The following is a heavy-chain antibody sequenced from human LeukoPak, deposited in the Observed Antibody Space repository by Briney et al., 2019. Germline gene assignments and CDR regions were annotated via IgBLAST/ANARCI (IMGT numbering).Heavy chain of an antibody. D-gene: IGHD3-3*01. CDR1: GGSFSGYY. CDR2: INHSGST. J-gene: IGHJ4*02. CDR3: ARAHAFGVFDY. V-gene: IGHV4-34*01. Sequence: PSETLSLTCAVYGGSFSGYYWSWIRQPPGKGLEWIGEINHSGSTNYNPSLKSRVTISVDTSKNQFSLKLSSVTAADTAVYYCARAHAFGVFDYWGQGTLVTVSS.